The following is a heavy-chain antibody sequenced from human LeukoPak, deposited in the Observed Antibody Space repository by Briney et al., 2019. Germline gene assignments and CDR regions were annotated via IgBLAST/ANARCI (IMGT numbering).Heavy chain of an antibody. V-gene: IGHV3-21*01. CDR1: GFTFSRCG. D-gene: IGHD2-2*01. Sequence: GGSLRLSCVASGFTFSRCGMNWVRQAPGKGLEWVSSISGSTTYIYYADSVKGRFTISRDNAKNSLYLQMNSLRAEDTAVYYCVRVQVVVPSAFDYCDYWGQGTLVTVSS. J-gene: IGHJ4*02. CDR3: VRVQVVVPSAFDYCDY. CDR2: ISGSTTYI.